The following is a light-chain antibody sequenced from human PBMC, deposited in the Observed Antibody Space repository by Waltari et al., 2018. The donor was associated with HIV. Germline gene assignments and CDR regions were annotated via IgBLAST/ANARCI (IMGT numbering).Light chain of an antibody. J-gene: IGKJ1*01. CDR1: QSVSSSY. CDR3: QQYGRSVWT. Sequence: EIVLTQSPGTLSLSPGERATLSCRASQSVSSSYLAWYQHKPGQAPRLLIYGASYRATDIPDRFSGRGSGTDFTLTISRLEPEDFAVYYCQQYGRSVWTFGQGTKVEIK. V-gene: IGKV3-20*01. CDR2: GAS.